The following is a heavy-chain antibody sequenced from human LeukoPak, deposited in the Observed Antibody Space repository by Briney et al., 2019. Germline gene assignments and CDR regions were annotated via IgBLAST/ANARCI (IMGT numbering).Heavy chain of an antibody. D-gene: IGHD3-16*02. Sequence: PSETLSLTCTVSGDSISRYYCSWIRQPPRKGLELIGYIYYSVSTSYNPSLKSRVTISADTSKNQFSLRLSSVIAADTAVYYCARVQLSNNYCDYWGQGTLVTVSS. CDR3: ARVQLSNNYCDY. CDR2: IYYSVST. V-gene: IGHV4-59*01. CDR1: GDSISRYY. J-gene: IGHJ4*02.